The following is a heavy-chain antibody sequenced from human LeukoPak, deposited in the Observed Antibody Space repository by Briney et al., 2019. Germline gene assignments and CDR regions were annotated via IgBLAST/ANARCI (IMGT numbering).Heavy chain of an antibody. CDR3: ARDPTTVTKGLDI. V-gene: IGHV4-59*01. CDR1: GGSISRYD. CDR2: ISYIGAT. Sequence: PSETLSLTCTASGGSISRYDWSWIRQPPGKGLEWVGYISYIGATNYNPYLKSRVTILADASTNQFSLQLSSVTAADEADYFCARDPTTVTKGLDIGGQGTMVTVSS. D-gene: IGHD4-17*01. J-gene: IGHJ3*02.